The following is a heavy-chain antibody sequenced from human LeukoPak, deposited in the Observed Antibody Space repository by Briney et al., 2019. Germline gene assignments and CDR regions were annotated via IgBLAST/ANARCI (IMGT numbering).Heavy chain of an antibody. Sequence: PSETLSLTCTVSGGSISSSSYYWGWIRQPPGKGLEWIGSIYYSGRTYYNPSLKSRVTISVDTSKNQFSLKLSSVTTADTAVYYCARNYDSSGYYLGSFDIWGQGTMVTASS. D-gene: IGHD3-22*01. CDR2: IYYSGRT. CDR3: ARNYDSSGYYLGSFDI. V-gene: IGHV4-39*01. J-gene: IGHJ3*02. CDR1: GGSISSSSYY.